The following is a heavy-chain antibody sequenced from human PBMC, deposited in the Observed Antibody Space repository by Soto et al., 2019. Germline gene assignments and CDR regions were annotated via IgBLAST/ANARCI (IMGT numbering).Heavy chain of an antibody. V-gene: IGHV3-33*01. Sequence: QVQLVESGGGVVQPGRSLRLSCAASGFTFSSYGMHWVRQAPGKGLEWVAVIWYDGSNKYYADSVKGRFTISRDNSKNTLYLEMNSLRAEDTAVYYCARDSGITIGGVIVAYYSDYWGQGTLVTVSS. CDR2: IWYDGSNK. CDR3: ARDSGITIGGVIVAYYSDY. J-gene: IGHJ4*02. D-gene: IGHD3-16*02. CDR1: GFTFSSYG.